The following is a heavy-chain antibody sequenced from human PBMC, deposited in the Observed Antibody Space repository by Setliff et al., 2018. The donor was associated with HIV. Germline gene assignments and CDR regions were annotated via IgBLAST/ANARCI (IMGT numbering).Heavy chain of an antibody. CDR2: MNPNSTNT. CDR3: ASFGSPSLGAQSPD. J-gene: IGHJ4*02. Sequence: ASVKVSCKTSGYTFINYDINWVRQAPGQGLEWMGWMNPNSTNTGYAQRFQGRVILTGDTSISTAYMELISLTSEDTAVYYCASFGSPSLGAQSPDWGQGTLVTVSS. V-gene: IGHV1-8*02. CDR1: GYTFINYD. D-gene: IGHD3-16*01.